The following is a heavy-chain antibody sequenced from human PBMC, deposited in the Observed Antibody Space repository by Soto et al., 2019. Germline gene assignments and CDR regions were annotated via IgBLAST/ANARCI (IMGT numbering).Heavy chain of an antibody. V-gene: IGHV4-59*08. CDR1: GGSISSYY. J-gene: IGHJ4*02. CDR3: ARRYGGSIDY. CDR2: IYYSGST. Sequence: SETQSLTCTVAGGSISSYYGSWIRQPPGKGLEWIGYIYYSGSTNYNPSLKSRVTISVDTSKNQFSLKLSSVTAADTAVYYCARRYGGSIDYWGQGTLVTVSS. D-gene: IGHD2-15*01.